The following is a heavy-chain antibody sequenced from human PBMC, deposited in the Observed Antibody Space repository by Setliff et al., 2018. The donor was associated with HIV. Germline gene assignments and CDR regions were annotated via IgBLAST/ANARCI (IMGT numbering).Heavy chain of an antibody. D-gene: IGHD6-19*01. Sequence: SETLSLTCAVYGGSLSGFYWTFIRQSPGKGLEWIGEVTHSGSTTYDPSLKSRITILVDTSKNQFSLKLTSVTAADMGAYYCARGRKKTLAVSGTRYFDFWGQGTLVTVSS. CDR3: ARGRKKTLAVSGTRYFDF. J-gene: IGHJ4*02. CDR2: VTHSGST. V-gene: IGHV4-34*01. CDR1: GGSLSGFY.